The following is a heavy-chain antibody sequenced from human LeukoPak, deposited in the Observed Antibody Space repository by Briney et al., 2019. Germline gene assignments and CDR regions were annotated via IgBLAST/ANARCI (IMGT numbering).Heavy chain of an antibody. V-gene: IGHV3-30-3*01. CDR2: ISYDGSNK. CDR3: ARDRTDYYDSSGYSFEFDY. Sequence: GGSLRLSCAASGFTFSSYAMHWVRQAPGKGLEWAAVISYDGSNKYYADSVKGRFTISRDNSKNTLYLQMNSLRAEDTAVYYCARDRTDYYDSSGYSFEFDYWGQGTLVTVSS. D-gene: IGHD3-22*01. J-gene: IGHJ4*02. CDR1: GFTFSSYA.